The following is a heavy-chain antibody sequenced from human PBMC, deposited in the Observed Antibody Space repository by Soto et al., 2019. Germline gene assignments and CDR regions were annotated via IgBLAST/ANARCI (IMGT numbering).Heavy chain of an antibody. CDR3: ARDESGQEKYCSDTTCHSPYYFDY. CDR2: IYSGGYT. CDR1: GFTVSNNY. J-gene: IGHJ4*02. Sequence: GGSLRLSCAVSGFTVSNNYMSWVRQAPGKGLEGVSVIYSGGYTAYGDSVKGRFTISRDNAKSSVYLQMTGLRDEDTAVYYCARDESGQEKYCSDTTCHSPYYFDYWGQGALVTVSS. V-gene: IGHV3-53*01. D-gene: IGHD2-15*01.